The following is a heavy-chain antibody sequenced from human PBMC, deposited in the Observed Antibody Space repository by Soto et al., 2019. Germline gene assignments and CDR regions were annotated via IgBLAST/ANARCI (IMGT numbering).Heavy chain of an antibody. J-gene: IGHJ6*03. CDR3: ARVYSSTRYYYMDV. V-gene: IGHV1-3*01. D-gene: IGHD2-15*01. CDR2: INAGNGNT. CDR1: GYTFTSYA. Sequence: ASVKVSCKASGYTFTSYAIHWVRQAPGQRLEWMGWINAGNGNTKYSQKFQGRVTITRDTSASTAYMELSSLRSEDTAVYYCARVYSSTRYYYMDVWGKGTTVTVSS.